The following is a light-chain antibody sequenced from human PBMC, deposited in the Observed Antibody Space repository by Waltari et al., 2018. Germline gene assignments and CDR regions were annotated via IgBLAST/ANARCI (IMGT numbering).Light chain of an antibody. Sequence: EIVLTQSPGTLSLSPGERATLSCRASQSVSSSYLAWYQQKPGQAPRLLIYGASSRATGSPDRFSGSGSGTDFTLTISRLEPEDFAVYYCQQYGSPRTFTVGPGTKVDIK. J-gene: IGKJ3*01. CDR3: QQYGSPRTFT. CDR1: QSVSSSY. V-gene: IGKV3-20*01. CDR2: GAS.